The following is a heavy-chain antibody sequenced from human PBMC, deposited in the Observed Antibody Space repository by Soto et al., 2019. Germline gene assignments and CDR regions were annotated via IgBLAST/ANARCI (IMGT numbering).Heavy chain of an antibody. D-gene: IGHD6-19*01. CDR1: GYSFTDYY. CDR3: ARGGGSGWHGDWFDP. J-gene: IGHJ5*02. CDR2: MNPNSDGA. V-gene: IGHV1-2*02. Sequence: QVHLVQSGAEVKEPGASVKVSCKASGYSFTDYYIHWVGKAPGQGLEGMGWMNPNSDGANYAQKFRGRVTMTRDKSIRTAYMEVNRLTSDDTAVYFCARGGGSGWHGDWFDPWGQGTLVTVSS.